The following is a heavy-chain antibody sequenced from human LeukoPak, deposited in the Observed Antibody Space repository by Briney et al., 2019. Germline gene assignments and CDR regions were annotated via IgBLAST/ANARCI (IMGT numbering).Heavy chain of an antibody. CDR3: ARENSHDAFDI. CDR1: GGSISSYY. J-gene: IGHJ3*02. V-gene: IGHV4-59*12. D-gene: IGHD4-23*01. Sequence: SETLSLTCTVSGGSISSYYWSWIRQPPGKGLEWIGYIYYSGSTNYNPSLKSRVTISVDTSKNQFSLKLSSVTAADTAVYYCARENSHDAFDIWGQGTMVTVSS. CDR2: IYYSGST.